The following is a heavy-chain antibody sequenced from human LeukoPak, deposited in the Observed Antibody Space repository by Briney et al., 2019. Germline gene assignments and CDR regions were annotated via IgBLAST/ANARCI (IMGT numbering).Heavy chain of an antibody. D-gene: IGHD1-1*01. V-gene: IGHV4-34*01. Sequence: KPSETLSLTCVVYGWSFSGYYWSWIRQPPGKGLEWVGEINHSESTNYSPSLKSRVTISLDTSKNQFSLKLSSVTAADTAVYYCARGYNWNDGNWFDPWGQGTLVTVSS. CDR2: INHSEST. J-gene: IGHJ5*02. CDR3: ARGYNWNDGNWFDP. CDR1: GWSFSGYY.